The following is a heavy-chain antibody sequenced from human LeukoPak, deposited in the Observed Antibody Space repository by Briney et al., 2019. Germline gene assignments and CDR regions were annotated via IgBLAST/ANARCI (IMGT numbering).Heavy chain of an antibody. D-gene: IGHD3-3*01. V-gene: IGHV3-30*02. CDR2: IRNDGSDK. CDR3: AKAGYTNYDLVRY. J-gene: IGHJ4*02. Sequence: PGGSLRLSCAASGFTFSSYGMHWVRQAPGKGLEWVTFIRNDGSDKYYADSVQGRFTISRDNSKNTLFLQMNSLRAEDTALYYCAKAGYTNYDLVRYWGQGTLVIVSS. CDR1: GFTFSSYG.